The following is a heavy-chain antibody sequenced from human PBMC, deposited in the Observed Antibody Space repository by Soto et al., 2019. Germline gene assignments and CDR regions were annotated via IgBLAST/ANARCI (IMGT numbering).Heavy chain of an antibody. D-gene: IGHD3-16*02. CDR3: ARSARELSLPFDY. Sequence: SETLSLTCAVYGGSFSGYYWSWIRQPPGKGLEWIGEINHSGSTNYNPSLKSRVTISVDTSKNQFSLKLSSVTAADTAVYYCARSARELSLPFDYWGQGTLVTVSS. J-gene: IGHJ4*02. V-gene: IGHV4-34*01. CDR1: GGSFSGYY. CDR2: INHSGST.